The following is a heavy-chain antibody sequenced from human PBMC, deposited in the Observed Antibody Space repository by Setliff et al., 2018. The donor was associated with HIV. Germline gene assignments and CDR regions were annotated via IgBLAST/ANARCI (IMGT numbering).Heavy chain of an antibody. J-gene: IGHJ5*02. D-gene: IGHD6-13*01. Sequence: ASVKVSCKASGYTFTNYAIHWVRQAPGQRLEWMGWINPGNGNTKYSQKFQGRVTITRDTSADESTKTVYMELSSLTSEDTAVYYCARGEQRLVQMGYYLDTWGQGTLVTVSS. V-gene: IGHV1-3*01. CDR1: GYTFTNYA. CDR3: ARGEQRLVQMGYYLDT. CDR2: INPGNGNT.